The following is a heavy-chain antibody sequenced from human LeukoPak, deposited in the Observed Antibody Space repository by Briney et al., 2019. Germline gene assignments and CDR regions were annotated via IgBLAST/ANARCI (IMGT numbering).Heavy chain of an antibody. CDR1: GGSISSYY. D-gene: IGHD6-6*01. Sequence: ETSETLSLTCTVSGGSISSYYWSWIRQPPGKGLEWIGSIYYSGSTYYNPSLKSRVTISVDTSKNQFSLRLRSVTAADTAVYYCARGSSNIAGRNNWFDPWGQGTLVTVSS. J-gene: IGHJ5*02. V-gene: IGHV4-59*08. CDR2: IYYSGST. CDR3: ARGSSNIAGRNNWFDP.